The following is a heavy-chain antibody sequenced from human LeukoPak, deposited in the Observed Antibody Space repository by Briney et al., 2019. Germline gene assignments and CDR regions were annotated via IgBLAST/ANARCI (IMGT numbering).Heavy chain of an antibody. CDR1: GGTFSSYA. Sequence: GASVKVSCKASGGTFSSYAISWVRQAPGQGLEWMGGIIPIFGTPNYAQKFQGRVTITADESTSTAYMELSSLRSEDTAVYYCAREGDSGYALNFDYWGQGTLVTVSS. J-gene: IGHJ4*02. CDR3: AREGDSGYALNFDY. V-gene: IGHV1-69*13. CDR2: IIPIFGTP. D-gene: IGHD5-12*01.